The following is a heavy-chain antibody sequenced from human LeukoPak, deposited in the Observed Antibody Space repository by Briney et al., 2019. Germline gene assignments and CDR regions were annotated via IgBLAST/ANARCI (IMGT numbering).Heavy chain of an antibody. CDR1: GFTFSSYW. J-gene: IGHJ4*02. CDR2: INSDGSST. Sequence: GGSLRLSCAASGFTFSSYWMHWVRQAPGKGLVWVSRINSDGSSTSYADSVKGRFTISRDNAKNTLYLQMNSLRAEDTAVYCCARGPRYCSGGSCYCFYWGQGTLVTVSS. CDR3: ARGPRYCSGGSCYCFY. D-gene: IGHD2-15*01. V-gene: IGHV3-74*01.